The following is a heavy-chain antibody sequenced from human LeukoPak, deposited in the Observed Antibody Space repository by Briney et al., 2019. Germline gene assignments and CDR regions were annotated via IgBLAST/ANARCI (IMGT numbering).Heavy chain of an antibody. V-gene: IGHV4-59*01. CDR1: GGSFSGYY. Sequence: SETLSLTCAVYGGSFSGYYWSWIRQSPGKGLEWIGYIYYSGTTKYNPSLKSRVTISVDTSKNQLSLKLSSVTAADTAVYYCARGYGDYSDWFDPWGQGTLVTVSS. D-gene: IGHD4-17*01. J-gene: IGHJ5*02. CDR3: ARGYGDYSDWFDP. CDR2: IYYSGTT.